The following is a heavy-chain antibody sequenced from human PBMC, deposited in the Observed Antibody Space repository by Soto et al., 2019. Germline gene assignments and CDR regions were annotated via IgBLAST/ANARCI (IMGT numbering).Heavy chain of an antibody. CDR3: AGAGHCNLYGLDV. J-gene: IGHJ6*02. D-gene: IGHD4-4*01. V-gene: IGHV4-39*01. Sequence: QLQLQESGPRLVKLSETLSLTCTVSGGSISSSNYYWAWIRQPPGTGLEWIGSIFYSSHTYYNPSLKSRVTISVDASKNQFSLKLTSVTAADTALYYCAGAGHCNLYGLDVWGQGTTVTVSS. CDR1: GGSISSSNYY. CDR2: IFYSSHT.